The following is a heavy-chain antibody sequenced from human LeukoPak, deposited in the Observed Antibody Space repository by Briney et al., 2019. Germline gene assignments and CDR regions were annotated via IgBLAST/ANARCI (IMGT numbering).Heavy chain of an antibody. CDR1: GFTFSDYY. Sequence: GGSLRLSCTASGFTFSDYYMNWIRQAPGKGLEWVSYISSSGSTIYYADFVKGRFTISSDNAKNSLYLQMNSLRAEDTAVYYCARERAWQTFDYWGQGTLVTVSS. CDR2: ISSSGSTI. J-gene: IGHJ4*02. CDR3: ARERAWQTFDY. V-gene: IGHV3-11*01.